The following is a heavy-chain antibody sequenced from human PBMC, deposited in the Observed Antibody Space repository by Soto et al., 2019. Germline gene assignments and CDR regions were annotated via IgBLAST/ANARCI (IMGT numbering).Heavy chain of an antibody. J-gene: IGHJ6*02. CDR3: AHKSLVPFGMDV. Sequence: QITLKESGPTLVKPTQTLTLTCTFSGFSLTTSGVGVGWIRQPPGKALEWLPLIYWDDDKRYSPSLKNRLTITKDTSRNRVVLTLIDLDPVDTATYYCAHKSLVPFGMDVWGQGTTVTVAS. V-gene: IGHV2-5*02. CDR2: IYWDDDK. D-gene: IGHD3-10*01. CDR1: GFSLTTSGVG.